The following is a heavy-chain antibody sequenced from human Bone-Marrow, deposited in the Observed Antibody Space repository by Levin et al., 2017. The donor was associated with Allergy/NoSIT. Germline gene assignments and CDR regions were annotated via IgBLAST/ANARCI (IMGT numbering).Heavy chain of an antibody. D-gene: IGHD3-10*01. CDR1: GGTFSSYT. CDR2: IIPMFATT. J-gene: IGHJ5*02. V-gene: IGHV1-69*06. CDR3: TREARGVIAGEFDP. Sequence: KISCKASGGTFSSYTITWVRQAPGQGLEWMGHIIPMFATTKYAQRFHGRVTFTADKSTTTAYMDPSSLRSDDTAVYYCTREARGVIAGEFDPWGQGTLVTVSS.